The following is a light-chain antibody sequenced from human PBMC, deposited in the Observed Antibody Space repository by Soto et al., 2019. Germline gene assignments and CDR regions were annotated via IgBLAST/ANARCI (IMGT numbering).Light chain of an antibody. Sequence: DIQMTQSPSTLSASVGDRVTITCRASQSISSWLAWYQQKPGKAPKLLIYKASSLESGVPSSFSGSGSWTEFTLTISSLKPEDFATYSCQHYNTYSGTFGQGPKVEIK. CDR3: QHYNTYSGT. CDR2: KAS. V-gene: IGKV1-5*03. CDR1: QSISSW. J-gene: IGKJ1*01.